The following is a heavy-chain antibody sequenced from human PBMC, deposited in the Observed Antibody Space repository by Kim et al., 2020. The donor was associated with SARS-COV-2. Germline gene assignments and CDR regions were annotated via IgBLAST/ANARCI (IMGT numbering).Heavy chain of an antibody. J-gene: IGHJ3*02. D-gene: IGHD3-3*01. CDR3: ARANTDFWSGYYGREETNDAFDI. V-gene: IGHV3-30-3*01. CDR2: ISYDGSNK. CDR1: GFTFSSYA. Sequence: GGSLRLSCAASGFTFSSYAMHWVRQAPGKGLEWVAVISYDGSNKYYADSVKGRFTISRDNSKNTLYLQMNSLRAEDKAVYYCARANTDFWSGYYGREETNDAFDIWGQGTMVTVSS.